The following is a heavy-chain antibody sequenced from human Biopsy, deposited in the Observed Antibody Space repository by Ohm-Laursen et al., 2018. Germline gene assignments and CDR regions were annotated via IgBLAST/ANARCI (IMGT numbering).Heavy chain of an antibody. J-gene: IGHJ3*01. CDR1: IESFSSFY. CDR3: ASVVLGPANDAFDL. Sequence: SDTLRLTYAVYIESFSSFYSSWIREPPGKGLEWIGHIYLDGSNNYNPSLKSRVTISVETSKKQLSLRLRSVTAADTAMYYCASVVLGPANDAFDLWGQGTMVVVSS. V-gene: IGHV4-59*10. CDR2: IYLDGSN. D-gene: IGHD3-22*01.